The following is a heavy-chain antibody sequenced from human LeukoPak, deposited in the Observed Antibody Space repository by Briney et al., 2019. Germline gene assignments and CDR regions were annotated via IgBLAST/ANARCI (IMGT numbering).Heavy chain of an antibody. CDR3: ARVMYSSSFYSDY. J-gene: IGHJ4*02. CDR1: GFTFSSYE. V-gene: IGHV3-48*03. CDR2: ISSSGSTI. Sequence: PGGSLRLSCAASGFTFSSYEMNWVRQAPGKGLEWVSYISSSGSTIYYADSVKGRFTISRDNAKNSLYLQMNRLRAEDTSVYLCARVMYSSSFYSDYWGQGTLVTVSS. D-gene: IGHD6-13*01.